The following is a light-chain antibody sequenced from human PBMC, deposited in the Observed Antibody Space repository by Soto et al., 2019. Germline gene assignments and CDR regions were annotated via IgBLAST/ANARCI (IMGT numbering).Light chain of an antibody. CDR3: SSYAGRNNYV. CDR2: EVS. V-gene: IGLV2-8*01. J-gene: IGLJ1*01. Sequence: VLTQPPSASGSPGQSVTISCTGSSSDVGAFDSVSWYQQHPHKAPQIIIYEVSKRPSGVPDRFSGSKSGNTASLTVSGLQADDEADYFCSSYAGRNNYVFGTGTKV. CDR1: SSDVGAFDS.